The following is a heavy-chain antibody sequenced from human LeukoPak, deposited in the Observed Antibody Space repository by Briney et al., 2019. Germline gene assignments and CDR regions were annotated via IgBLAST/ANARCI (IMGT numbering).Heavy chain of an antibody. Sequence: GGSLRLSCAASGFTFSSYAMHWVRQAPGKGVEYVSAISSNGGSTYYANYVKGRFTISRDNAKNTLYLQMGSLRAEDMAVYYWARGLIPDSSSGAGYYYFDYWGQGTLVTVSS. J-gene: IGHJ4*02. CDR2: ISSNGGST. D-gene: IGHD6-6*01. CDR3: ARGLIPDSSSGAGYYYFDY. V-gene: IGHV3-64*01. CDR1: GFTFSSYA.